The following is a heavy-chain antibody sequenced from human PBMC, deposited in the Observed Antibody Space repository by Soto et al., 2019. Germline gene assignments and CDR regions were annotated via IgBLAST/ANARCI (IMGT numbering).Heavy chain of an antibody. J-gene: IGHJ6*02. CDR2: IKWNGDVI. CDR3: AKDIRLYDYGMDV. D-gene: IGHD3-16*01. Sequence: EVQLVESGGDLVQPGRSLRLSCAAYGFTFRDYAMHWVRRAPGKGLEWVSGIKWNGDVIGYADSVKGRFTISRDNAKNSLYLQMNSLRGEDTALYYCAKDIRLYDYGMDVWGQGTTVTVSS. V-gene: IGHV3-9*01. CDR1: GFTFRDYA.